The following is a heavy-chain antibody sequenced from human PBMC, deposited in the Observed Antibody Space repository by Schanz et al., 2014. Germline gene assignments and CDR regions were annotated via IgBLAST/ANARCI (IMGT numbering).Heavy chain of an antibody. V-gene: IGHV3-23*04. Sequence: VQLVESGGGVVQPGRSLRLSCAASGFTFSSYGMHWVRQAPGKGLEWVSTISASGGSTYYADSVKGRFTISRDNSKKILYLQMNSLSAEDTTVYYCAKARRKSKCSGGRCFHYSYYGMDVWGQGTTVTVSS. CDR3: AKARRKSKCSGGRCFHYSYYGMDV. D-gene: IGHD2-15*01. J-gene: IGHJ6*02. CDR1: GFTFSSYG. CDR2: ISASGGST.